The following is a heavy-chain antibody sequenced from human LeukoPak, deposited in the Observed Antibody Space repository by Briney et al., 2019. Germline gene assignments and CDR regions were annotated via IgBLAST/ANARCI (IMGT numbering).Heavy chain of an antibody. CDR2: ISYIGST. V-gene: IGHV4-59*11. D-gene: IGHD4-17*01. CDR1: DDSFSSHY. Sequence: SETLSLTCAVSDDSFSSHYWTWIRQPPGKGLEWIGYISYIGSTNYNPSLKSRVTISIDTSKNQFSLKLSSVTAADTAVYYCARDLVTVTKGFDTWGQGTMVSVSS. CDR3: ARDLVTVTKGFDT. J-gene: IGHJ3*02.